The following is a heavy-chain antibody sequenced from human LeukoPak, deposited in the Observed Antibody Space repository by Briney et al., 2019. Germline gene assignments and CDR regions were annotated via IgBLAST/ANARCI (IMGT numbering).Heavy chain of an antibody. Sequence: GSLRLSCAASGFTFSSYAMSWIRQPPGKGLEWIASIYYSGTTYYNPSLKSRVTISVDTSKNQFSLKLTSVTAADTAVYYCARHGAHYYSGSGSYYTTAFDSWGQGTLVTVSS. CDR3: ARHGAHYYSGSGSYYTTAFDS. CDR1: GFTFSSYA. D-gene: IGHD3-10*01. J-gene: IGHJ4*02. V-gene: IGHV4-39*01. CDR2: IYYSGTT.